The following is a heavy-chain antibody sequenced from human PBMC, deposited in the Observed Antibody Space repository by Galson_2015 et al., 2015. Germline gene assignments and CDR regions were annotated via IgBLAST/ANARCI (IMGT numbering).Heavy chain of an antibody. CDR2: INPNTGGT. V-gene: IGHV1-2*06. D-gene: IGHD4-17*01. J-gene: IGHJ3*02. Sequence: SCKASGYTFTGYYVHWVRQAPGQGLEWMGRINPNTGGTNYAQKFQGRVTMTRDTSISTAYMELSSLTSDDTAMYYCARTETSLSDSLAFDIWGQGTMVTVSS. CDR1: GYTFTGYY. CDR3: ARTETSLSDSLAFDI.